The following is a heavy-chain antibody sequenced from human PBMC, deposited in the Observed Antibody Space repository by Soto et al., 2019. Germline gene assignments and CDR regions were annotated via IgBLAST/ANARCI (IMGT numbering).Heavy chain of an antibody. CDR3: AREADFASSGYVLDY. CDR2: VTSSPSSM. D-gene: IGHD3-22*01. Sequence: GGSLRLSCAASGFTFSGFSMNWVRQAPGKGLEWVSSVTSSPSSMFYADSVKGRFTISRDDAKDSLFLQMNSLRADDTAVYYCAREADFASSGYVLDYWGRGTLVTVSS. CDR1: GFTFSGFS. V-gene: IGHV3-21*01. J-gene: IGHJ4*02.